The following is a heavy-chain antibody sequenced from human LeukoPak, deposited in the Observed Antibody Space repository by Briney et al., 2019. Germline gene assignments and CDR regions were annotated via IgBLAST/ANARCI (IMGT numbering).Heavy chain of an antibody. Sequence: PSETLSLTCTVSGGSISSYYWSWIRQSPVKGLEWIEYIFPSGSAFYNPSLESRVTISLDTSENQFSLTLSSVTAADTAVYYCARRNHYFYYMDVWGKGTTVTVSS. CDR2: IFPSGSA. J-gene: IGHJ6*03. V-gene: IGHV4-4*09. CDR3: ARRNHYFYYMDV. CDR1: GGSISSYY.